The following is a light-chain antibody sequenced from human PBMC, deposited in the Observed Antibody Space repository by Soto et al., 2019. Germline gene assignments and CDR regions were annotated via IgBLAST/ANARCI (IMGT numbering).Light chain of an antibody. CDR2: DAS. CDR3: QQYNAWPRT. V-gene: IGKV3-11*01. CDR1: QSVSNQ. Sequence: EIVLTQSPATLSLSPGERATLYCRASQSVSNQLGWYQQKPGQAPRLLIYDASNRATGIPARFSGSGSGTDFTLTISSLEPEDFAVYYCQQYNAWPRTFGQGTKVDIK. J-gene: IGKJ1*01.